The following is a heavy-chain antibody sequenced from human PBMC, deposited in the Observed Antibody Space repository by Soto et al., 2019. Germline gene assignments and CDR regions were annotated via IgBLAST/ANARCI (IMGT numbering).Heavy chain of an antibody. Sequence: GGSLRLSCAASGFTFSSYWMHWVRQAPGKGLVWVSRINSDGSSTSYADSVKGRFTISRDNAKNTLYLQMNSLRAEDTAVYYCARDRTPDYVDIVATEKDDAFDIWGQGTMVTVSS. CDR2: INSDGSST. CDR3: ARDRTPDYVDIVATEKDDAFDI. J-gene: IGHJ3*02. CDR1: GFTFSSYW. V-gene: IGHV3-74*01. D-gene: IGHD5-12*01.